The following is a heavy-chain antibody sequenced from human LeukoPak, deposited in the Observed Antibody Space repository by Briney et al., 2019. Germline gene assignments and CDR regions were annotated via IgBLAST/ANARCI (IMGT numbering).Heavy chain of an antibody. V-gene: IGHV3-74*01. J-gene: IGHJ6*02. CDR3: ASYLTSIPSGMDV. D-gene: IGHD2/OR15-2a*01. CDR1: GFTFSRYW. CDR2: ISTDGSSS. Sequence: PGGSLRLSCAASGFTFSRYWMHWRRQDPGKGLVWVSRISTDGSSSTYADSVNGRFTISRDNGKNTLYLQMNSLRAEDTAVYYCASYLTSIPSGMDVWGQGTTVIVSS.